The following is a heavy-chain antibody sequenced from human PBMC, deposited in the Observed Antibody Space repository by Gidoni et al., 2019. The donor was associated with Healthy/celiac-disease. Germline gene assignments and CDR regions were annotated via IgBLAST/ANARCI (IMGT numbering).Heavy chain of an antibody. CDR2: INRKTDGGTT. Sequence: EVQLVESGGGLVRPGGALRRCWAASGFTFGNAWMSWVRQAPGKGLELVGRINRKTDGGTTDYAAPVKGRFTISRDDSKNTLYLQMNSLKTEDTAVYYCTTHLYSDSRAFDIWGQGTMVTVSS. CDR1: GFTFGNAW. D-gene: IGHD3-22*01. J-gene: IGHJ3*02. CDR3: TTHLYSDSRAFDI. V-gene: IGHV3-15*01.